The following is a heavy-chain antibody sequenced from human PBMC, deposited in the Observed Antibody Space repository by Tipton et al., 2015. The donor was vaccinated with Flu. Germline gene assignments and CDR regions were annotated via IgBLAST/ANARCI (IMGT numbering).Heavy chain of an antibody. V-gene: IGHV4-59*08. CDR1: GGSISSYY. CDR2: IYYSGST. D-gene: IGHD1-26*01. CDR3: ARQMGWELLRDAFDI. Sequence: TLSLTCTVSGGSISSYYWSWIRQPAGKGLEWIGYIYYSGSTNYNPSLKSRVTISVDTSKNQFSLKLSSVTAADTAVYYCARQMGWELLRDAFDIWGQGTMVTVSS. J-gene: IGHJ3*02.